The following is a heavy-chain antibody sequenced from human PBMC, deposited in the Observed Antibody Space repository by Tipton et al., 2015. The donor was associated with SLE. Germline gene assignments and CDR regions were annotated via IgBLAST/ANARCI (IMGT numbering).Heavy chain of an antibody. V-gene: IGHV1-2*06. CDR1: GHTLSGYH. J-gene: IGHJ4*02. D-gene: IGHD1-26*01. CDR2: INPNSGGT. Sequence: QSGAEVRKPGASVKVSCKASGHTLSGYHIHWVRQAPGQGLEWMGRINPNSGGTNYAQNFQGRVTMTRDTSISTVYMELSRLRSDDTAVYYCARDIPAGIVGAGFDYWGRGTLVTVSS. CDR3: ARDIPAGIVGAGFDY.